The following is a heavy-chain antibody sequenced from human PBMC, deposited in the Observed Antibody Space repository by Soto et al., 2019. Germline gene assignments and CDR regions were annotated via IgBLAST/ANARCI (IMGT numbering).Heavy chain of an antibody. D-gene: IGHD6-13*01. V-gene: IGHV3-23*01. J-gene: IGHJ5*02. CDR1: GFTFSSYA. CDR3: AKDESSWYVRWFYP. Sequence: EVQLLESGGGLVQPGGSLRLSCAASGFTFSSYAMGWVRQAPGQGLAWVSALSGSGGSTYYADPVPGRFTISRDYSKNTLYLEMNSLRYEDTAVYYCAKDESSWYVRWFYPWCQVTLVTVSS. CDR2: LSGSGGST.